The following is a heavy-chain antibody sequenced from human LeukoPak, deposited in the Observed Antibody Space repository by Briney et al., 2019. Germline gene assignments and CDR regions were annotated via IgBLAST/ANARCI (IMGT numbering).Heavy chain of an antibody. Sequence: ASVKVSCMASGYTFTSYGISWVRQAPGQGLEWMGWISAYNGNTNYAQKLQGRVTMTTDTSTSTAYMELRSLRSDDTAVYYCARMVQLWLAQYYYGMDVWGQGTTVTVSS. CDR3: ARMVQLWLAQYYYGMDV. CDR1: GYTFTSYG. CDR2: ISAYNGNT. J-gene: IGHJ6*02. D-gene: IGHD5-18*01. V-gene: IGHV1-18*01.